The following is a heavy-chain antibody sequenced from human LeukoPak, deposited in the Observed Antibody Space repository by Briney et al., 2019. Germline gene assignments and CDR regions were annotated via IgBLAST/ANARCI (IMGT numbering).Heavy chain of an antibody. CDR3: ARGPSKVLRYFDWSSDYFDY. CDR2: IHHGGST. J-gene: IGHJ4*02. Sequence: SETLSLTCAVSGYSISSGYYWGWLQQPPGKGLEWIGSIHHGGSTYYNPSLKSRVTISVDTSKNQFSLKLSSVTAADTAVYYCARGPSKVLRYFDWSSDYFDYWGQGTLVTVSS. CDR1: GYSISSGYY. V-gene: IGHV4-38-2*01. D-gene: IGHD3-9*01.